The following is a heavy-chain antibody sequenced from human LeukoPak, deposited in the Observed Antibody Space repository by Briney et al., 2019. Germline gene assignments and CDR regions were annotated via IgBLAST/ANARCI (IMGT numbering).Heavy chain of an antibody. CDR3: ARSIAKIAAAGTITCYFDY. V-gene: IGHV3-11*04. J-gene: IGHJ4*02. Sequence: PGGSLRLSCAASGFTFSDYYMSWIRQAPGKGLEWVSYISSSGSTIYYADSVKGRFTISRDNAKNSLYLQMNSLRAEDTAVYYCARSIAKIAAAGTITCYFDYWGQGTLATVSS. CDR1: GFTFSDYY. D-gene: IGHD6-13*01. CDR2: ISSSGSTI.